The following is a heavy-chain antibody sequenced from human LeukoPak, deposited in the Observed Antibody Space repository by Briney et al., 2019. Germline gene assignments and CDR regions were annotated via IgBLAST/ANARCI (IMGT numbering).Heavy chain of an antibody. Sequence: PGGSLRLSCAASGFTFSSYAMSRVRQAPGKGLEWVSAISGSGGSTYYADSVKGRSTISRDNSKNTLYLQMNSLRAEDTAVYYCAKDLVTTVTSILDYWGQGTLVTVSS. CDR1: GFTFSSYA. CDR3: AKDLVTTVTSILDY. D-gene: IGHD4-11*01. V-gene: IGHV3-23*01. J-gene: IGHJ4*02. CDR2: ISGSGGST.